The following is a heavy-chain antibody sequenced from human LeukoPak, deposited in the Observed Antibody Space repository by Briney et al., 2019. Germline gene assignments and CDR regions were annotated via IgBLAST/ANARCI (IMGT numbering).Heavy chain of an antibody. CDR1: VFTFSSYG. V-gene: IGHV3-30*02. Sequence: GGSLRHSCAASVFTFSSYGMHWVRQAPGKGLGGVAFIRYDGINKYYADSLKGRFTISRDNSKKTLSLPMKSHSARDTRVYILAKHSVGYCSGCSCYGNDYWGQGAMVSVRS. D-gene: IGHD2-15*01. CDR2: IRYDGINK. J-gene: IGHJ4*02. CDR3: AKHSVGYCSGCSCYGNDY.